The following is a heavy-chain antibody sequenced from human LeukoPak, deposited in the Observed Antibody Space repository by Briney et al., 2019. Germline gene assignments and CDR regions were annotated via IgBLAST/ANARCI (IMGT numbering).Heavy chain of an antibody. D-gene: IGHD2-2*01. Sequence: GGSPRLSCAASGFTFSNAWMTWVRQAPGKGLEWVGRIKSKPDGGTTDYAAPVKGRFSISRDDSKNTLYLQMNSLKTEDTAVYYCTTLSPRDCSSTSCPGRAATIRYYWGQGTLVTVSS. CDR2: IKSKPDGGTT. CDR1: GFTFSNAW. J-gene: IGHJ4*02. V-gene: IGHV3-15*01. CDR3: TTLSPRDCSSTSCPGRAATIRYY.